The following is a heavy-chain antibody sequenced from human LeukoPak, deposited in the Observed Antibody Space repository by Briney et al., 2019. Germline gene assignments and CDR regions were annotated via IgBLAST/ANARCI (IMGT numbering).Heavy chain of an antibody. CDR1: GFTFYDYA. CDR3: AKAGYLGRYYGYYFDY. D-gene: IGHD3-10*01. CDR2: VSWNSGRV. Sequence: GGSLRLSCAASGFTFYDYAMHWVRQAPGKGLEWVSGVSWNSGRVGYADSVKGRVTISRDNAKNSLYLQMNSLRAEDTALYYCAKAGYLGRYYGYYFDYWGQGTLVTVSS. V-gene: IGHV3-9*01. J-gene: IGHJ4*02.